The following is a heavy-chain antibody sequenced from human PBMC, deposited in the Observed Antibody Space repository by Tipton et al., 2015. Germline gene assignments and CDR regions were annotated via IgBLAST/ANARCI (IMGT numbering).Heavy chain of an antibody. V-gene: IGHV4-38-2*01. D-gene: IGHD3-9*01. CDR1: AYSISSDYY. J-gene: IGHJ4*02. CDR3: ACHDYDLLTRDYQTVDY. Sequence: TLSLTCAVSAYSISSDYYWGWIRQPPGKGLEWIGSISHSGNTYYNPSLKSRVTMSRDTSKNQFSLKLTSVTAADTAVYYCACHDYDLLTRDYQTVDYWGQGILVTVSS. CDR2: ISHSGNT.